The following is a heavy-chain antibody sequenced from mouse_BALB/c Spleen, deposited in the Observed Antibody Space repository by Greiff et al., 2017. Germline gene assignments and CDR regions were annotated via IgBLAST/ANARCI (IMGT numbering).Heavy chain of an antibody. Sequence: VKLMESGAELVRPGTSVKVSCKASGYAFTNYLIEWVKQRPGQGLEWIGVINPGSGGTNYNEKFKGKATLTADKSSSTAYMQLSSLTSDDSAVYFCARSGYDHDEGFAYWGQGTLVTVSA. CDR2: INPGSGGT. CDR3: ARSGYDHDEGFAY. CDR1: GYAFTNYL. J-gene: IGHJ3*01. D-gene: IGHD2-4*01. V-gene: IGHV1-54*01.